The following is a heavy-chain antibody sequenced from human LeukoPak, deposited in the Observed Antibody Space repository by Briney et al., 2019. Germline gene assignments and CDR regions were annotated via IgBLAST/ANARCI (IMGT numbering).Heavy chain of an antibody. J-gene: IGHJ4*02. CDR1: GFSLSTSGVG. V-gene: IGHV2-5*02. D-gene: IGHD3-10*01. Sequence: SGPTLVNPTQTLTLTCTFSGFSLSTSGVGVNLIRQPPGKALEWLALFFWDDNKRYSPSLKSRLAITKDTSKNQVVLTMTNMDPVDTATYYCARSVDYYGSMNYYRTFAHFDYWGQGTLVTVSS. CDR3: ARSVDYYGSMNYYRTFAHFDY. CDR2: FFWDDNK.